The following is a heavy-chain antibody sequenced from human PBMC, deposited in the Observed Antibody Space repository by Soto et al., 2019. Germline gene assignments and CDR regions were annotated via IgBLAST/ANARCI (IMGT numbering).Heavy chain of an antibody. CDR3: AGQTFTRAAASYGRSNWFDP. CDR2: IYFTGNT. Sequence: SATLSLTCTVSGGSITSSSHCWGWVRQPPGKGLEWIGTIYFTGNTYYTPSLKSRLTMSIDTSKNEFSLRLNSVTAADTAVYYCAGQTFTRAAASYGRSNWFDPWGPGTLVTVSS. V-gene: IGHV4-39*01. CDR1: GGSITSSSHC. J-gene: IGHJ5*02. D-gene: IGHD3-16*01.